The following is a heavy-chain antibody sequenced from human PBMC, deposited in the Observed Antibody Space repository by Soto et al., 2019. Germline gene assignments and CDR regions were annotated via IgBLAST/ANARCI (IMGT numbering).Heavy chain of an antibody. V-gene: IGHV1-69*13. CDR3: ARGRGVTRSPYYYYGMDV. J-gene: IGHJ6*02. Sequence: SVKVSCKASGGTFSSYAISWVRQAPGQGLEWMGGIIPIFGTANYAQKFQGRVTITADESTSTAYMELSSLRSEGTAVYYCARGRGVTRSPYYYYGMDVWGQGTTVTV. CDR1: GGTFSSYA. D-gene: IGHD4-4*01. CDR2: IIPIFGTA.